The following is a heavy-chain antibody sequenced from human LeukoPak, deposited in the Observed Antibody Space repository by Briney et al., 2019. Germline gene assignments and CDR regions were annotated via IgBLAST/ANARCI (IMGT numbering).Heavy chain of an antibody. J-gene: IGHJ6*02. D-gene: IGHD5-24*01. CDR1: GGSISSSSYY. CDR2: IYYSGST. V-gene: IGHV4-39*01. Sequence: SETLSLTCTVSGGSISSSSYYWGWIRQPPGKGLEWIGSIYYSGSTYYNPSLKSRVTISVDTSKNQFSLKLSSVTAADTAVYYCARHVGEMATGNPPSYYYYGMDVWGQGTTVTVSS. CDR3: ARHVGEMATGNPPSYYYYGMDV.